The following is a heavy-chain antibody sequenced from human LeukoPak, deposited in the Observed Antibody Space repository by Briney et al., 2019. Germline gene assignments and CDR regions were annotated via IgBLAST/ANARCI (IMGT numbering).Heavy chain of an antibody. CDR2: IVGDGSSS. CDR3: ARDLGPMDV. D-gene: IGHD7-27*01. Sequence: GGSLRLSCAASGFTFNGQSMTWVRQTPGKGLEWVSSIVGDGSSSYYADSVKGRFTMSRDHSKSTVYLQMNRLRPEDTAVYYCARDLGPMDVWGKGTTVTVSS. CDR1: GFTFNGQS. V-gene: IGHV3-23*01. J-gene: IGHJ6*04.